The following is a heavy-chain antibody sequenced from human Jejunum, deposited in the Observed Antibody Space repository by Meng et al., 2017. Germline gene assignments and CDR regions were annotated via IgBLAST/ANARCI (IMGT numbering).Heavy chain of an antibody. J-gene: IGHJ4*02. Sequence: GSLRLSCTVSGGSISSYYWSWIRQPPGKGLEWIGYIYYSGSTNYNPSLKSRVTISVDTSKNQFSLKLSSVTAADTAVYYCARGHDYGDYWGQGKLVT. V-gene: IGHV4-59*01. CDR1: GGSISSYY. CDR3: ARGHDYGDY. CDR2: IYYSGST.